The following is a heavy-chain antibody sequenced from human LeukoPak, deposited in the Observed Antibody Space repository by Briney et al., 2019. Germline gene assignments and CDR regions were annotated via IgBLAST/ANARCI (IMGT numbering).Heavy chain of an antibody. CDR2: ISGSGGST. V-gene: IGHV3-23*01. CDR1: GFTFSSYA. Sequence: PGGSLRLSCAASGFTFSSYAMSWVRQAPGKGLEWVSAISGSGGSTYYADSVKGRFTISRDNSKNTLYLQMNSLRAEDTAVYYCAKDYIGGYSYGYSFDYWGQGTLVTVSS. J-gene: IGHJ4*02. D-gene: IGHD5-18*01. CDR3: AKDYIGGYSYGYSFDY.